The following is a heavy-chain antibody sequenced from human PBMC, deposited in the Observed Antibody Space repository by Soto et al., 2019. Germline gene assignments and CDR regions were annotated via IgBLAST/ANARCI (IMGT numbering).Heavy chain of an antibody. D-gene: IGHD6-19*01. J-gene: IGHJ4*02. CDR2: VHYTGGT. CDR1: GGSISGYH. CDR3: ARAGGWRYYFDY. V-gene: IGHV4-59*01. Sequence: SETLSLTCTVSGGSISGYHWSWIRQPPGKGLERIGYVHYTGGTNYNPSIESRVTISVDTSKNQFSLKLSSVTAADTAVYYCARAGGWRYYFDYWGRGTLVTVSS.